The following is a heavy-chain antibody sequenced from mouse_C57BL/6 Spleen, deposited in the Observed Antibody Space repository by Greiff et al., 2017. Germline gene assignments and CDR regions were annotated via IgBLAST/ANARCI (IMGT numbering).Heavy chain of an antibody. D-gene: IGHD2-1*01. V-gene: IGHV1-22*01. CDR3: ARYGKGYCGV. J-gene: IGHJ1*03. CDR1: GYTFTDYN. Sequence: VQLKQSGPELVKPGASVKMSCKASGYTFTDYNMHWVKQSHGKSLEWIGYLNPNNGGTSYNQKFKGKATLTVNKSSSTAYMELRSLTSEDSAVYYCARYGKGYCGVWGTGTTVTVSS. CDR2: LNPNNGGT.